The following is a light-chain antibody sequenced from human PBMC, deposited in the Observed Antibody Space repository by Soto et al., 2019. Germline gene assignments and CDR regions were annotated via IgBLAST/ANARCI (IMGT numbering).Light chain of an antibody. V-gene: IGKV3-15*01. CDR3: QQYNSYSWT. CDR1: QSVDGY. CDR2: GAS. Sequence: EVVMTQSPGTLSVSLGESATLSCRASQSVDGYLAWYQQKPGQAPRLLIYGASTRATGVTARFRGGGSGTEFTLTISSLQSEDSATYYCQQYNSYSWTFGQGTKVEIK. J-gene: IGKJ1*01.